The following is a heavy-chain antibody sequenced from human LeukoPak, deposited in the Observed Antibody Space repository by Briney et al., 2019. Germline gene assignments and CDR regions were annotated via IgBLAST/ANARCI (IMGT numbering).Heavy chain of an antibody. CDR1: GGSFSGYY. Sequence: IPSETLSLTCAVYGGSFSGYYWSWIRQPPGKGLEWIGEINHSGSTNYNPSLKSRVTISVDTSKNQFSLKLSSVTAADTAVYYCARVGYEARREYGDPFDYWGQGTLVTVSS. CDR3: ARVGYEARREYGDPFDY. D-gene: IGHD4-17*01. V-gene: IGHV4-34*01. J-gene: IGHJ4*02. CDR2: INHSGST.